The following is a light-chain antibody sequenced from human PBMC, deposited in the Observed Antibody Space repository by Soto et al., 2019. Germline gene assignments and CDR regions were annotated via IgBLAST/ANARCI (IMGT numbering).Light chain of an antibody. CDR1: SSDVGGYNY. J-gene: IGLJ1*01. CDR2: EVS. CDR3: SSYTSSTAYV. V-gene: IGLV2-14*01. Sequence: QSVLTQPASVSGSPGQSITISCTATSSDVGGYNYVSWYQLHPGKAPKLMVYEVSNRPSGVSNRFSGSKSGNTASLTMSGLQAEDEADYYCSSYTSSTAYVFGTGTKVTVL.